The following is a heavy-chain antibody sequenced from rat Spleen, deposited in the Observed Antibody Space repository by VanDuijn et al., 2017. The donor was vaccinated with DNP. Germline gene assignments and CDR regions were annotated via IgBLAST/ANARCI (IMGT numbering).Heavy chain of an antibody. Sequence: EVQLVESGGGLVQPGRSLKLSCAASGFTFSDYNMAWVRQAPKKGLEWVATISYDGSSTYYRDSVKGRFTISRDNAKSTLYLQMDSLRSEDTATYYCAKGYDGSYYYFDYWGQGVMVTVSA. D-gene: IGHD1-12*02. CDR3: AKGYDGSYYYFDY. V-gene: IGHV5-7*01. J-gene: IGHJ2*01. CDR2: ISYDGSST. CDR1: GFTFSDYN.